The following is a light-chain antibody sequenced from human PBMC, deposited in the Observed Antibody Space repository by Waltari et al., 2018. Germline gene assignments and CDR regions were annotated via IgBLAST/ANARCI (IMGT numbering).Light chain of an antibody. V-gene: IGLV2-8*01. CDR2: EVT. Sequence: QSALTQPPPPSGSPAQSVTISCTATSRDVGTYNPVSWYQQHPGKAPKLMIYEVTKRPSGVPDRFSGSKSGNTASLTVSGLQAEDAADYYCCSFAGSNIVVFGGGTKLTVL. CDR3: CSFAGSNIVV. CDR1: SRDVGTYNP. J-gene: IGLJ2*01.